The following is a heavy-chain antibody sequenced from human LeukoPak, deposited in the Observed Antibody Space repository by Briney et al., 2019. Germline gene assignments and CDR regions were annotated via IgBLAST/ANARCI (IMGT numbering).Heavy chain of an antibody. J-gene: IGHJ3*02. CDR2: VSHGGAAHDSMAT. CDR3: ANRLLRSGTGAFDI. Sequence: SETLSLTCSVSGDSLSRGYYCGWIRQPPGKGLEWIGSVSHGGAAHDSMATFYNPSLKSRVTMSVDTSKNQFSLRLTSVTAADTALYFCANRLLRSGTGAFDIWGLGTVVVVSS. D-gene: IGHD1-1*01. V-gene: IGHV4-38-2*02. CDR1: GDSLSRGYY.